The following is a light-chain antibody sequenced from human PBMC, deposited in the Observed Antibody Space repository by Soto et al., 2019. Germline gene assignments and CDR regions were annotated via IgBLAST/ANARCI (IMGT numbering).Light chain of an antibody. J-gene: IGKJ4*02. V-gene: IGKV1-12*01. CDR1: QGISSW. CDR3: QQDNSFPLT. CDR2: TAY. Sequence: DIQMTQSPSSVSASVGARVTITCRASQGISSWLAWYQQKPGKAPNLLIHTAYSLQSGVPSRFSATGSVTDFTLTVSSLQPEDLATYYCQQDNSFPLTFGGGTEVEIK.